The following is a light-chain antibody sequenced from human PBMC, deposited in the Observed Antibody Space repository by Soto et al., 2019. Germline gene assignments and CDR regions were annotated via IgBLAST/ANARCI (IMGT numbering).Light chain of an antibody. J-gene: IGLJ1*01. CDR3: AACDDSLNGYV. CDR2: SNN. CDR1: SSNIGSNT. Sequence: QSVLTQPPSASGTPGQRVTISCSGSSSNIGSNTVNWYQQLPGTAPKLLIYSNNQRPSGFPDRFSGSRKGTSASLAISGFQSENEADYCCAACDDSLNGYVFGSGTKLTVL. V-gene: IGLV1-44*01.